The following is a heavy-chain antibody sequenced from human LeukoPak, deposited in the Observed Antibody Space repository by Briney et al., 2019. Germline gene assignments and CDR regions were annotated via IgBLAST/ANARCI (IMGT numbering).Heavy chain of an antibody. J-gene: IGHJ4*02. V-gene: IGHV3-21*01. Sequence: GGSLRLSCAASGFTFSTYSMTWVRQAPGKGLEWVSFISGTGTYIHYPDSVKGRFTISRDNAKSSLYLQMSSLRAEDTATYYCARLTGTSEYFDSWGQGTLVTVSS. CDR2: ISGTGTYI. CDR3: ARLTGTSEYFDS. D-gene: IGHD1-20*01. CDR1: GFTFSTYS.